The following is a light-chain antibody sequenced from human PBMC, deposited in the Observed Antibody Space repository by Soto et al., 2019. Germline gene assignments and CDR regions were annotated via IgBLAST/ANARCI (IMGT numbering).Light chain of an antibody. CDR2: AAS. J-gene: IGKJ3*01. CDR3: QEYSKWPLFT. V-gene: IGKV3-15*01. Sequence: EIVVTQSPGILSVSPGDRATLCCRASQSVSTNLAWYQQKPGQAPTLLIYAASTRATGIPARFTGSGSGTDFTLTISSLQSEDFAVYYCQEYSKWPLFTFGPGTRVDIK. CDR1: QSVSTN.